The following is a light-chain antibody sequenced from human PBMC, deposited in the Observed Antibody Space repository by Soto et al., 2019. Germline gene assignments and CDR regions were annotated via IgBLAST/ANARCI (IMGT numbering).Light chain of an antibody. CDR3: QQRSNLPRT. CDR2: DAS. Sequence: EVGLTQSPATLSFSPGERATLSCRASQSVSSYLAWYQQKPGQAPRLLIYDASNRATGISARFSGSGSGTDFTLTISSLEPEDFAVYYCQQRSNLPRTFGQGTKVDIK. CDR1: QSVSSY. V-gene: IGKV3-11*01. J-gene: IGKJ1*01.